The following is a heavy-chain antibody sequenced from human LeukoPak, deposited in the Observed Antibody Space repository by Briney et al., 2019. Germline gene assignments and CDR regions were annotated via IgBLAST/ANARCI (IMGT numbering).Heavy chain of an antibody. J-gene: IGHJ4*02. CDR2: INHSGST. Sequence: SETLSLTCAVYGGSFSGYYWSWIRQPPGKGLEWIGEINHSGSTNYNPSLKSRVTISVDTSKNQFSLKLSSVTAADTAVYYCARDGPYYYGSGSVRGQGTLVTVSS. V-gene: IGHV4-34*01. CDR1: GGSFSGYY. D-gene: IGHD3-10*01. CDR3: ARDGPYYYGSGSV.